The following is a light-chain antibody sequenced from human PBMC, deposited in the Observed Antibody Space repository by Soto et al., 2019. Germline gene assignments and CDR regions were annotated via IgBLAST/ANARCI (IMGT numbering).Light chain of an antibody. V-gene: IGLV2-8*01. CDR2: EVS. CDR3: SSHAGSNHQV. Sequence: SALTQPPSASGSPGQSVTISCTGTSSDVGGYNYVSWYQQHPGKAPKLMIYEVSKRPSGVPDRFSGSKSGNTASLTVSGLQAEDEADYYCSSHAGSNHQVFGTGAKVTVL. CDR1: SSDVGGYNY. J-gene: IGLJ1*01.